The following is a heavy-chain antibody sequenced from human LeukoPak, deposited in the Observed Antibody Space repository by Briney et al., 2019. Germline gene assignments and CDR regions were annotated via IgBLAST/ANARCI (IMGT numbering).Heavy chain of an antibody. V-gene: IGHV3-33*01. D-gene: IGHD1-26*01. J-gene: IGHJ6*02. CDR3: ARVYSGSYFLYYYYGMDV. Sequence: GGSLRLSCAASGFTFSSYGMHWVRQAPGKGLEWVAVIWYDGSNKYYADSVKGRFTISRDNSKNTLYLQMNSLRAEDTAVYYCARVYSGSYFLYYYYGMDVWGQGTTVTVSS. CDR1: GFTFSSYG. CDR2: IWYDGSNK.